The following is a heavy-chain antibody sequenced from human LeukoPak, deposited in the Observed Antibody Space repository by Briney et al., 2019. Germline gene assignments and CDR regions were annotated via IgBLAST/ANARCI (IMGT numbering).Heavy chain of an antibody. D-gene: IGHD6-19*01. V-gene: IGHV3-30*18. CDR2: ISYDGFNP. CDR3: AKVKEMYSSGSYYFDY. CDR1: GFTFSSYG. J-gene: IGHJ4*02. Sequence: GRSLRVSCAASGFTFSSYGMHWVRQAPGKGLEWVAVISYDGFNPYYADSVKGRFTISRDNSKNTLWLQMNSLRAEDTAVYYCAKVKEMYSSGSYYFDYWGQGTLVPVSS.